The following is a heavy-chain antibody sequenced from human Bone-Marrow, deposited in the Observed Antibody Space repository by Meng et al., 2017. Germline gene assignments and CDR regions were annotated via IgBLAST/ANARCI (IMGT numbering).Heavy chain of an antibody. J-gene: IGHJ4*02. CDR3: ARDYGDLPFGVDY. CDR1: GFTFSSYS. V-gene: IGHV3-21*03. CDR2: ISSSSSYI. Sequence: GESLKISCAASGFTFSSYSMNWVRQAPGKGLEWVSSISSSSSYIYYADPVKGRFTISRDNAKNSPYLQMNSLRAEDAAVYYCARDYGDLPFGVDYWGQGTLVTVSS. D-gene: IGHD4-17*01.